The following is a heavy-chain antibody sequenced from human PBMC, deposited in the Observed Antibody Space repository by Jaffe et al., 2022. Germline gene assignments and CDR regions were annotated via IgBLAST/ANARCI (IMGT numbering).Heavy chain of an antibody. CDR2: IYYSGST. CDR1: GGSVSSASYY. CDR3: ARVHGAARANNMDV. J-gene: IGHJ6*03. V-gene: IGHV4-61*01. Sequence: QVQLQESGPGLVKPSETLSLTCTVSGGSVSSASYYWSWIRQPPGKGLEWIGYIYYSGSTDHNPSLKSRVTISVDTSKNQFSLKLSSVTAADTAVYYCARVHGAARANNMDVWGKGTTVTVSS. D-gene: IGHD6-25*01.